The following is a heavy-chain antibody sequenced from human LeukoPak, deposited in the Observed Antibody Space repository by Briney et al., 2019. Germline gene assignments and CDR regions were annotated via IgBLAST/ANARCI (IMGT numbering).Heavy chain of an antibody. J-gene: IGHJ6*03. Sequence: SETLSLTCAVSGGSIGSANYYWGWIRQPSGKGLEWIGSVYNSGSTYYNPSLKSRVIVSLHMSQNQFSLKLSSVTAADTAVYYCARGHYYMDVWGKGTTVTVSS. CDR1: GGSIGSANYY. V-gene: IGHV4-39*07. CDR3: ARGHYYMDV. CDR2: VYNSGST.